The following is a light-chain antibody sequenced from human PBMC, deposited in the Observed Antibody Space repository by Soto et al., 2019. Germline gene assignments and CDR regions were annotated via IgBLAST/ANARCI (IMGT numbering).Light chain of an antibody. CDR1: QGISSW. CDR3: QQYSSYSKT. V-gene: IGKV1-5*01. CDR2: DAS. Sequence: DIHMPQSPSTLSASVGDRVTITCRASQGISSWLAWYQQKPGKAPKLLIYDASSLESGVPSRFSGSGSGTEFTLTISSLQPDDFATYYCQQYSSYSKTLGQGTKVDIK. J-gene: IGKJ1*01.